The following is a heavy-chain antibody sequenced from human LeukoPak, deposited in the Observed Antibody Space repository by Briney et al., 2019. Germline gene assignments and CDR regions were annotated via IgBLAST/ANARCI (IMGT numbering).Heavy chain of an antibody. Sequence: GASLRLSCAASGFTFSNYAMSWVRQAPGKGLEWVSAIVGSGGSTYYADSVKGRFSISRDNSKNTLFLQMNSLRVEDTALYYCSKWGDYDVLTGYYDSDFWGQGTLVTVSS. CDR3: SKWGDYDVLTGYYDSDF. J-gene: IGHJ4*02. CDR2: IVGSGGST. CDR1: GFTFSNYA. D-gene: IGHD3-9*01. V-gene: IGHV3-23*01.